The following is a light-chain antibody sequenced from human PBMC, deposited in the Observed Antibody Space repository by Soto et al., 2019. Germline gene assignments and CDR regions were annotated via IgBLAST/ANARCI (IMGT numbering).Light chain of an antibody. Sequence: DIQMTQSPSSLSASVGDRVTITCRASQSISSYLNWYQQKPGKAPKLLIYAASTLQSGVPSRFSGSGSGTEFTLTIRSLQPEDFATYYCKQLNSYPVTFGQGTRLEIK. CDR1: QSISSY. CDR3: KQLNSYPVT. J-gene: IGKJ5*01. V-gene: IGKV1-9*01. CDR2: AAS.